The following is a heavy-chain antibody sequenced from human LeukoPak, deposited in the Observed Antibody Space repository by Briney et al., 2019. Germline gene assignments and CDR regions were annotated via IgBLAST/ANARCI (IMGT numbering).Heavy chain of an antibody. CDR1: GFIFSNYG. Sequence: GGSLRLSCAASGFIFSNYGMHWVRHAPGKGLEWVAIIWYDGSDQYYADSVKGRFTISRDNSKNTVYLQMSTLRAEDTAVYHCARGGSYYVDDYWGQGTLVTVSS. D-gene: IGHD1-26*01. J-gene: IGHJ4*02. CDR3: ARGGSYYVDDY. CDR2: IWYDGSDQ. V-gene: IGHV3-33*01.